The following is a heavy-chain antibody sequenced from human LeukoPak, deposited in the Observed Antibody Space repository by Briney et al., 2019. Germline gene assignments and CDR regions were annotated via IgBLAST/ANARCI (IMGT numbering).Heavy chain of an antibody. CDR1: GGSISSYY. CDR3: ARLSNQGYFDY. D-gene: IGHD1-14*01. J-gene: IGHJ4*02. V-gene: IGHV4-59*08. Sequence: SETLSLTCTVSGGSISSYYWSWIRQPPGKGLEWIGYIYYSGSTNYNPSLKSRVTISVDTSKNQFSLKLSSVTAADTAVYYCARLSNQGYFDYWGQEILVLVSS. CDR2: IYYSGST.